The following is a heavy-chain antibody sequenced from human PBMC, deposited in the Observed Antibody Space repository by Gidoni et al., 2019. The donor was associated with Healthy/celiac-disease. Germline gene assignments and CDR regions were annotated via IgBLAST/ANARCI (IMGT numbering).Heavy chain of an antibody. Sequence: QVQLVQAGAEGKKPGASVKVSCKASGYTFTGYYMHWVRQAPGQGLEWMGWINPNRGGSNYAQKFQGRVTVTSDTSISTAYMELSRLRSDDTAVYYCARDESSSTSCYDWGQGTLVTVSS. CDR3: ARDESSSTSCYD. CDR2: INPNRGGS. CDR1: GYTFTGYY. V-gene: IGHV1-2*02. J-gene: IGHJ4*02. D-gene: IGHD2-2*01.